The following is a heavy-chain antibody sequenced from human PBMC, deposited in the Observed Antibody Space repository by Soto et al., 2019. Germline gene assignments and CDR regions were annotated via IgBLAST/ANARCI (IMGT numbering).Heavy chain of an antibody. Sequence: PRASVKVSCKASGFTFTSSAVQWVRQARGQRLEWIGWIVVGSGNTNYAQKFQERVTITRDMSTSTAYMELSSLRSEDTAVYYCAASLVGATISFDYWGQGTLVTVSS. CDR3: AASLVGATISFDY. CDR1: GFTFTSSA. V-gene: IGHV1-58*01. CDR2: IVVGSGNT. J-gene: IGHJ4*02. D-gene: IGHD1-26*01.